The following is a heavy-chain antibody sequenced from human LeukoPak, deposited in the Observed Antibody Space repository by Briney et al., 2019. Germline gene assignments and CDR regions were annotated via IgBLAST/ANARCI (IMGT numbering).Heavy chain of an antibody. CDR3: ARGAGYCSGGSCSKCDY. V-gene: IGHV1-2*02. J-gene: IGHJ4*02. D-gene: IGHD2-15*01. Sequence: ASVKVSCKASGGTFSSYAISWVRQAPGQGLEWMGWINPNSGGTKYAQKFQGRVTMTRDTSISTAYMELSSLRSDDTAVYYCARGAGYCSGGSCSKCDYWGQGTLVTVSS. CDR2: INPNSGGT. CDR1: GGTFSSYA.